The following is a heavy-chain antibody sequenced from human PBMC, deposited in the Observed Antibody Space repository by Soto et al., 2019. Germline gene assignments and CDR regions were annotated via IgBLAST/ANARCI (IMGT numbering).Heavy chain of an antibody. CDR1: GFTFSTYA. CDR2: ISGSGGST. CDR3: AKDRKSGSGWYWDY. D-gene: IGHD6-19*01. J-gene: IGHJ4*02. Sequence: EVQLLESGGGLVQPGGSLRLSCAASGFTFSTYAMSWVRQAPGKGLEWVSAISGSGGSTYYADSVKGRFTISRDNHKNTLYLQMNSLRAEDTAVYYCAKDRKSGSGWYWDYWGQGTLVTVSS. V-gene: IGHV3-23*01.